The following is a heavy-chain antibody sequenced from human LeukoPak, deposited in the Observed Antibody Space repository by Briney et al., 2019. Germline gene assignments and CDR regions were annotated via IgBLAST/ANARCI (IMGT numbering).Heavy chain of an antibody. CDR3: TNRGGGSDAFDI. D-gene: IGHD2-15*01. CDR1: GFTFSSYA. Sequence: PGRSLRLSCAASGFTFSSYAMHWVRQAPGKGLEWVAVISYDGSNKYYADSVKGRFTISRDNSKNTLYLQMNSLRAEDTAVYYCTNRGGGSDAFDIWGQGTMVTVSS. J-gene: IGHJ3*02. V-gene: IGHV3-30*04. CDR2: ISYDGSNK.